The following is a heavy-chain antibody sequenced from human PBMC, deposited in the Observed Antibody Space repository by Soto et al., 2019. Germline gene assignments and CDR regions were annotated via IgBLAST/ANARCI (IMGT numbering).Heavy chain of an antibody. D-gene: IGHD6-19*01. Sequence: SETLSLTCGVYGGSFSGYYWSWIRQPPGKGLEWIGEINHSGSTNYNPSLKSRVTISVDTSKKQFSLKLSSVAVADTAVYYCARGIFGYGWYKWFDPWGQGTLVTVSS. V-gene: IGHV4-34*01. CDR1: GGSFSGYY. CDR2: INHSGST. J-gene: IGHJ5*02. CDR3: ARGIFGYGWYKWFDP.